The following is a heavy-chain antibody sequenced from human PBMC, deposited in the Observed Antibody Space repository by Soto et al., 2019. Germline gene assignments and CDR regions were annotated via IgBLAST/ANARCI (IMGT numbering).Heavy chain of an antibody. D-gene: IGHD6-13*01. J-gene: IGHJ4*02. CDR2: ISYDGSNK. CDR1: GCTFISYA. V-gene: IGHV3-30-3*01. CDR3: ARDKRQQLVNFDY. Sequence: GGYLRLCCAASGCTFISYAMHWVRQAPGKGLEWVAVISYDGSNKYYADSVKGRFTISRDNSKNTLYLQMNSLSAEDTAVYYCARDKRQQLVNFDYWGQGT.